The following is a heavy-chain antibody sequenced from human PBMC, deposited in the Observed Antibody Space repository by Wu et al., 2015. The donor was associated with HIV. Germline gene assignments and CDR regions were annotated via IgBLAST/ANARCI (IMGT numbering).Heavy chain of an antibody. CDR1: GYTFTAHQ. CDR2: LNPYSGGA. J-gene: IGHJ4*02. CDR3: TKLIHYYESNDDKSEY. D-gene: IGHD3-22*01. Sequence: QVQLVQSGTEVEKPGASVKVSCKTSGYTFTAHQIHWVRQVPGQGFEWLGRLNPYSGGADYEQRFQGRITMARDTSLSTAYMELSSLRPDDSAVYYCTKLIHYYESNDDKSEYWGQGTLVSVSS. V-gene: IGHV1-2*06.